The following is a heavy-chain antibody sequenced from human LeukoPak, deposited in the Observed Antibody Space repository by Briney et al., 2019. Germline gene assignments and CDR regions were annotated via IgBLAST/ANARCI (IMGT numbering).Heavy chain of an antibody. Sequence: PSETLSLTCTVSGGSISSTNSYWGWIRQSPRTGLEWIGNIYSSGSSYYNPSLKSRVTISVDTSKNQFSLKLSSVTAADTAVYHCARAESYPHQWFDPWGQGTLVTVSS. CDR3: ARAESYPHQWFDP. J-gene: IGHJ5*02. CDR1: GGSISSTNSY. CDR2: IYSSGSS. V-gene: IGHV4-39*07. D-gene: IGHD1-14*01.